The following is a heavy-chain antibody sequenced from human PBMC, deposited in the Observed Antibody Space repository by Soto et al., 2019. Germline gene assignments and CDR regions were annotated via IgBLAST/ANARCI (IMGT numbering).Heavy chain of an antibody. V-gene: IGHV3-30-3*01. Sequence: SLRHSCTASLFTFSSYAMHWVRHTPFKLLEWVAVISYDVSNKYYADSVKGRFTISRDNSKNTLYLQMNSLRAEDTAVYYCARAPGWRSSSGYNWFDPWGQGTLVTVSS. CDR1: LFTFSSYA. CDR2: ISYDVSNK. D-gene: IGHD6-6*01. J-gene: IGHJ5*02. CDR3: ARAPGWRSSSGYNWFDP.